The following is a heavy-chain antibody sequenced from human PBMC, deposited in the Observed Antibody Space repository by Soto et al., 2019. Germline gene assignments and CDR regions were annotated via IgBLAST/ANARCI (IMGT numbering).Heavy chain of an antibody. Sequence: QVQLVESGGGVVQPGRSLRLSCAASGFTFSSYGMHWVRQAPGKGLEWVAVISYDGSNKYYADSVKGRFTISRDNSKNTLYLQMNSLRAEDTAVYYCAKDLSASARYYYGIDVWGQGTTVTVSS. V-gene: IGHV3-30*18. D-gene: IGHD6-25*01. CDR2: ISYDGSNK. J-gene: IGHJ6*02. CDR1: GFTFSSYG. CDR3: AKDLSASARYYYGIDV.